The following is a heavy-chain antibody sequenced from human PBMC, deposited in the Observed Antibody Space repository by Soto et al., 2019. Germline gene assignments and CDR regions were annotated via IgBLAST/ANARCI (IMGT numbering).Heavy chain of an antibody. Sequence: ASVKVSCKASGYTFTTFGISWLRQAPGQGLEWMGWISTYNGDTNYAQKFQDRVTMTTDTSTNTVYMELRSLRSDDTAVYYCAREGVAPYYYGMDVWGQGTTVTVSS. D-gene: IGHD2-15*01. J-gene: IGHJ6*02. V-gene: IGHV1-18*01. CDR3: AREGVAPYYYGMDV. CDR2: ISTYNGDT. CDR1: GYTFTTFG.